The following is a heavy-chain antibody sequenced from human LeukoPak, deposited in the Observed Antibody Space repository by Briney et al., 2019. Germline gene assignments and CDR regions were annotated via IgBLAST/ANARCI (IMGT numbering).Heavy chain of an antibody. CDR3: AREKGERFGELSPLDYYYGMDV. CDR2: IRTSGTNT. V-gene: IGHV3-48*04. CDR1: GFTFSSFS. Sequence: GGSLRLSCAASGFTFSSFSMNWVRQAPGKGLEWVSYIRTSGTNTDYTGSVKGRFTISRDNAKNSLYLQMNSLRAEDTAVYYCAREKGERFGELSPLDYYYGMDVWGQGTTVTVSS. D-gene: IGHD3-10*01. J-gene: IGHJ6*02.